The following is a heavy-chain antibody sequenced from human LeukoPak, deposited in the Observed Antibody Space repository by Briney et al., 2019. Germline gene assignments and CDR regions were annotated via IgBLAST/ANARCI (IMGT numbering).Heavy chain of an antibody. Sequence: GRSLRLSCAASGFTFSSYGMHWVRQAPGKGLEWVAVIWYDGSNKYYADSVKGRFTISRDNSKNTLYLQMNSLRAEDTAVYYCARDRRVLWFGGLGGFDPWGQGTLVTVSS. CDR2: IWYDGSNK. CDR3: ARDRRVLWFGGLGGFDP. V-gene: IGHV3-33*08. D-gene: IGHD3-10*01. J-gene: IGHJ5*02. CDR1: GFTFSSYG.